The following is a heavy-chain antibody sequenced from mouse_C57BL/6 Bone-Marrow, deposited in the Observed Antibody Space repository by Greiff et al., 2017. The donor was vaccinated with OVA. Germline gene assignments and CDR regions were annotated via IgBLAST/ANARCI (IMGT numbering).Heavy chain of an antibody. V-gene: IGHV1-15*01. D-gene: IGHD2-13*01. CDR3: TRKSTMVMDY. CDR2: IDPETGGT. J-gene: IGHJ4*01. CDR1: GYTFTDYE. Sequence: QVQLQQSGAELVRPGASVTLSCKASGYTFTDYEMHWVKQTPVHGLEWIGAIDPETGGTAYNQKFKGKAILTADKSSSTAYMELRSLTSEDSAVYYCTRKSTMVMDYWGQGTSVTFSS.